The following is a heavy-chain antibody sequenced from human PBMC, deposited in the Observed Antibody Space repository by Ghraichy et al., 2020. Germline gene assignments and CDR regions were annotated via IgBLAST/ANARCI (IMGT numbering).Heavy chain of an antibody. CDR2: ISHGVNT. J-gene: IGHJ4*02. CDR3: ARVATFVY. Sequence: SETLSLTCAVSGYSISSGYYWGWIRQPPGEGLEWIGIISHGVNTYFNPSLKSRVTISLDTSRNQFSLKLSSVTAADTAVYYCARVATFVYWGQGTLVTVSS. D-gene: IGHD1-26*01. V-gene: IGHV4-38-2*01. CDR1: GYSISSGYY.